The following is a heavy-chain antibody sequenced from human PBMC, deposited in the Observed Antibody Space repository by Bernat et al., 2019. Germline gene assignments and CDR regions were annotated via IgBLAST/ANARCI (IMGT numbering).Heavy chain of an antibody. D-gene: IGHD6-13*01. Sequence: QVNLVQAGAEVKKPGASVKVSCKASGYTFTTYAIHWVRQAPGQRLEWMGWIYADTGDTTYSQKFQGRVTITRDTSASTAYMELSSLRSEDTAVYYCARDHSSWYGGNWFDPWGQGTLVTVSS. CDR2: IYADTGDT. V-gene: IGHV1-3*01. J-gene: IGHJ5*02. CDR1: GYTFTTYA. CDR3: ARDHSSWYGGNWFDP.